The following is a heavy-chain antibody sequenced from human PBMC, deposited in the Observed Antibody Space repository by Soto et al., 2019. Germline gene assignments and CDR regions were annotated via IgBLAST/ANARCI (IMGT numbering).Heavy chain of an antibody. J-gene: IGHJ4*02. Sequence: PGGSLRLSCAASGFTFSSYGMHWVRQAPGKGLEWVAVISYDGSNKYYADSVKGRFTISRDNSKNTLYLQMNSLRAEDTAVYYCAKDANYDFWSGSQYYFDYWGQGTLVTVSS. D-gene: IGHD3-3*01. CDR1: GFTFSSYG. CDR2: ISYDGSNK. V-gene: IGHV3-30*18. CDR3: AKDANYDFWSGSQYYFDY.